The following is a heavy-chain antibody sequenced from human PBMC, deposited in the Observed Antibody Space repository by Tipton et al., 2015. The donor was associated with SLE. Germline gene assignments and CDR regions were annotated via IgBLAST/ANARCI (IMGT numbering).Heavy chain of an antibody. CDR2: ITPILDIA. J-gene: IGHJ4*02. V-gene: IGHV1-69*02. CDR3: ARPTNCGGNFYDLGFDL. D-gene: IGHD2-21*01. CDR1: GGTFSSYT. Sequence: QSGPEVKKPGSSVKVSCKASGGTFSSYTISWVRQAPGQGLEWMGRITPILDIANYAQKFHDRVTITADKSTSTAYMELSSLRSGHTAVYYCARPTNCGGNFYDLGFDLWGQGTQVTVSS.